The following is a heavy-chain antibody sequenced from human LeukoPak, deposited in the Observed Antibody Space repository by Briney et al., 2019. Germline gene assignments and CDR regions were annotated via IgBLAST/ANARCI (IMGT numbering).Heavy chain of an antibody. CDR3: ARVPYDFWSGYLYNWFDP. J-gene: IGHJ5*02. V-gene: IGHV1-18*01. D-gene: IGHD3-3*01. CDR1: GYTFVTNG. CDR2: ISAYNGNT. Sequence: ASVKVSCKASGYTFVTNGISWVRQAPGQGLEWMGWISAYNGNTNYAQNLQGRVTMTTDTSTSTAYMELRSLRSDDTAAYYCARVPYDFWSGYLYNWFDPWGQGTLVTVSS.